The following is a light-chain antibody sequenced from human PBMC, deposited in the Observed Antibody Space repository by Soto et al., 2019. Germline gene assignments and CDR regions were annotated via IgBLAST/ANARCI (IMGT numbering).Light chain of an antibody. J-gene: IGLJ2*01. Sequence: QSVLTQPPSVSGTPGQRVPISCSGSNSNIGSNSVNWYQHVPGTAPKLLIHTNNLRPSGIPDRFSGSRSGTSASLDITDLQSEDETEYYCEAWDDSLKAVIFGGGTKLTVL. CDR2: TNN. CDR1: NSNIGSNS. V-gene: IGLV1-44*01. CDR3: EAWDDSLKAVI.